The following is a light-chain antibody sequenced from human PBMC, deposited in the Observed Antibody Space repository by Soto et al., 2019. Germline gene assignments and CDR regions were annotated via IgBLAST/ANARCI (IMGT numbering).Light chain of an antibody. CDR3: QQYHNWPPQYT. J-gene: IGKJ2*01. CDR2: GAS. Sequence: EIVMTQSPASLSVSPGDGVTLSCRASQSVASNVAWYQQKPGQSPRLLIHGASTRAAGVPARFSGSGSATDFTLTISSLQSEDFAVYYCQQYHNWPPQYTFGQGTKLQIK. CDR1: QSVASN. V-gene: IGKV3-15*01.